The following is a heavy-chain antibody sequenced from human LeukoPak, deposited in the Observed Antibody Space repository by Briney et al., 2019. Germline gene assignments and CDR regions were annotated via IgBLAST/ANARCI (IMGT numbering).Heavy chain of an antibody. CDR1: GFTFSNYP. CDR3: ARERPDYGGNVDY. V-gene: IGHV3-64*01. D-gene: IGHD4-23*01. Sequence: GGSLRLSCAASGFTFSNYPIHWVRQAPGKGLEYVSAISSNGDNTYYANSVKGRFTVSRDNSKNTVYLQMGSLRPDDMAVYYCARERPDYGGNVDYWGQGTLVTVSS. J-gene: IGHJ4*02. CDR2: ISSNGDNT.